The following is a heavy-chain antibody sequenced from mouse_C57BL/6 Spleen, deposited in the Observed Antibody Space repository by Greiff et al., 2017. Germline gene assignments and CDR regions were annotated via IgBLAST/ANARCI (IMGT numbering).Heavy chain of an antibody. D-gene: IGHD2-4*01. CDR1: GYTFTDYE. Sequence: VQLQQSGAELVRPGASVTLSCKASGYTFTDYEMHWVKQTPVHGLEWIGAIDPETGGTAYNQKFKGKAILTADKSSSTAYMELRSLTSEDSAVYYCTRKEGIYYDYGGDYWGQGTSVTVSS. J-gene: IGHJ4*01. CDR3: TRKEGIYYDYGGDY. V-gene: IGHV1-15*01. CDR2: IDPETGGT.